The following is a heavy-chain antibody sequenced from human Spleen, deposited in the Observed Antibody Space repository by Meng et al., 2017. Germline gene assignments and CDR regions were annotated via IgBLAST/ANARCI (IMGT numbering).Heavy chain of an antibody. J-gene: IGHJ4*02. Sequence: QWQLARSGPEVKEPGASWKVSCKPSGYPFTAYYIHWVRQAPGQGLEWMGHIIPNSGDTLYAPKFQGRVSMTADTSIGTAYVELSGLRSDDTAIYYCVRDENISLGKLFGDYWGQGTLVTVSS. CDR1: GYPFTAYY. V-gene: IGHV1-2*06. CDR2: IIPNSGDT. D-gene: IGHD2-21*01. CDR3: VRDENISLGKLFGDY.